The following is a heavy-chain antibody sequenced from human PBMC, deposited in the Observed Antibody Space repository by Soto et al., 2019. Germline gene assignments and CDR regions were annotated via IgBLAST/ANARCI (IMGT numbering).Heavy chain of an antibody. Sequence: ASVKVSCKASGYTFTSYYMHWVRQAPGQGLEWMGWMNPNSGNTGYAQKFQGRVTMTRNTSISTAYMELSSLRSEDTAVYYCARTLYGDNVAHWGQGTLVTVSS. CDR2: MNPNSGNT. D-gene: IGHD4-17*01. V-gene: IGHV1-8*02. CDR3: ARTLYGDNVAH. J-gene: IGHJ4*02. CDR1: GYTFTSYY.